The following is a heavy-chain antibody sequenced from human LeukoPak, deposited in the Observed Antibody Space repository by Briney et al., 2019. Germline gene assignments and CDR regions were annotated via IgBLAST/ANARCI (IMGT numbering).Heavy chain of an antibody. Sequence: PGGSLRLSCAAAGFTFSSYWMSWVRQAPGKGLEWVANIKQDGSGKYYVDSVKGRFTISRDNAKNLLYLQMNSLRAEDTAVYYCARETSTVTTSTRLDYWGQGTLVTVSS. CDR2: IKQDGSGK. D-gene: IGHD4-17*01. CDR1: GFTFSSYW. J-gene: IGHJ4*02. V-gene: IGHV3-7*01. CDR3: ARETSTVTTSTRLDY.